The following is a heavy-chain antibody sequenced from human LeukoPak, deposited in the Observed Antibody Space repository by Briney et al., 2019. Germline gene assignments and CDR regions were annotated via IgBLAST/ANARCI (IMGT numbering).Heavy chain of an antibody. CDR3: ARGDYYYDILTGYYKKIDY. CDR1: GFTFSSYA. D-gene: IGHD3-9*01. Sequence: PGGSLRLSCAASGFTFSSYAMHWVRQAPGKGLEWVAVISYDGSNKYYADSVKGRFTISRDNSKNTLYLQMNSLRAEDTAVYYCARGDYYYDILTGYYKKIDYWGQGTLVTVSS. V-gene: IGHV3-30-3*01. J-gene: IGHJ4*02. CDR2: ISYDGSNK.